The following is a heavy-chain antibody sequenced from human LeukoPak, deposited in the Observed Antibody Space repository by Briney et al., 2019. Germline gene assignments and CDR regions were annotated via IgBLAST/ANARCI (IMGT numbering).Heavy chain of an antibody. CDR1: GGSISSSSYY. CDR3: ARGYYYYYYMDV. V-gene: IGHV4-39*01. CDR2: IYYSGST. Sequence: SETLSLTCTVSGGSISSSSYYWGWIRQPPGKGMEWIGSIYYSGSTYYNPSLKSRVTISVDTSKNQFSLKLSSVTAADTAVYYCARGYYYYYYMDVWGKGTTVTVSS. J-gene: IGHJ6*03.